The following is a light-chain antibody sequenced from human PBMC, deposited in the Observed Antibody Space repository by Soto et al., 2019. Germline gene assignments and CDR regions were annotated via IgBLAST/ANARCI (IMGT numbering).Light chain of an antibody. V-gene: IGLV1-51*01. J-gene: IGLJ1*01. Sequence: QSVLTQPPSVSAAPGQTVIISCSGSSYNIGNNFVSWYQQLPGTAPKLLIYDDDKRPSGIPDRFSGSKSGTSATLGITGLQTGDEAEYYCATWDSRLSAVFGTGTKLTVL. CDR3: ATWDSRLSAV. CDR2: DDD. CDR1: SYNIGNNF.